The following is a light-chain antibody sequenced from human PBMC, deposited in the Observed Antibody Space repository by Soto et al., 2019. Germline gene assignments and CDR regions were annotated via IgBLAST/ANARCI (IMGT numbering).Light chain of an antibody. Sequence: QSALTQPASVSGSPGQSITISWTGTSSDVGSYNLVSWYQQHPGKAPKLMIYEGSKRPSGVSNRFSGSKSGNTASLTISGLQAEDEADYYCCSYACSSTSVVFGEGTKVTVL. CDR2: EGS. CDR1: SSDVGSYNL. CDR3: CSYACSSTSVV. V-gene: IGLV2-23*01. J-gene: IGLJ2*01.